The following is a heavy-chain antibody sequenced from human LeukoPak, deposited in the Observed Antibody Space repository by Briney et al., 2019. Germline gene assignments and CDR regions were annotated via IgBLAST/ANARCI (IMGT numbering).Heavy chain of an antibody. D-gene: IGHD3-10*01. CDR1: GGSFSGYY. J-gene: IGHJ6*02. CDR2: INRSGST. Sequence: SETLSLTCAVYGGSFSGYYWSWIRQPPGKGLEWIGEINRSGSTNYNPSLKSRVTISVDTSKNQFSLKLSSVTAADTAVYYCARKKYYYGSGSYLRHYYYGMDVWGQGTTVTVSS. V-gene: IGHV4-34*01. CDR3: ARKKYYYGSGSYLRHYYYGMDV.